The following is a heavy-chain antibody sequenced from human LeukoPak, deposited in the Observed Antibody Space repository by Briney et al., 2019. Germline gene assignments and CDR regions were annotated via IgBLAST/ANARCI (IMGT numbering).Heavy chain of an antibody. CDR2: IYHSGST. D-gene: IGHD1-26*01. CDR1: GGSISSYY. Sequence: PSGTLSLTCAVSGGSISSYYWSWIRQPPGKGLEWIGYIYHSGSTDYNPSLKSRVTISVDTSKNQFSLKLSSVTAADTAVYYCARRTVGATVFDYWGQGALVTVSS. J-gene: IGHJ4*02. V-gene: IGHV4-59*08. CDR3: ARRTVGATVFDY.